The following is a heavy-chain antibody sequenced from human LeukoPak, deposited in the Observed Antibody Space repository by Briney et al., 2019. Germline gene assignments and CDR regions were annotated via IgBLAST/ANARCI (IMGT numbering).Heavy chain of an antibody. CDR1: GFTFSTYE. Sequence: GGSLRLSCAAAGFTFSTYEMNWVRQAPGEGLEWLLFISTGGSTIYYADSVKGRFTISRNNAKKSLYLQMNSLTVEDTAVYYCARDPPFSTGMDVWGKGTTVTVSS. J-gene: IGHJ6*04. CDR3: ARDPPFSTGMDV. V-gene: IGHV3-48*03. CDR2: ISTGGSTI.